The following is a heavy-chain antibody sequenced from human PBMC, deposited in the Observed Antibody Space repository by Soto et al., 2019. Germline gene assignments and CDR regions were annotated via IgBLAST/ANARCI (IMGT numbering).Heavy chain of an antibody. D-gene: IGHD7-27*01. CDR3: ARGRHCLTGRCFPNWFDS. V-gene: IGHV4-30-4*01. CDR1: GDSISTVDYF. Sequence: SETLSLTCSVSGDSISTVDYFWAWIRQPPGQALEYIGYIYKSATTYYNPSFESRVAISLDTSKSQFSLNVTSVTAADTAVYFCARGRHCLTGRCFPNWFDSWGQGTLVTVSS. CDR2: IYKSATT. J-gene: IGHJ5*01.